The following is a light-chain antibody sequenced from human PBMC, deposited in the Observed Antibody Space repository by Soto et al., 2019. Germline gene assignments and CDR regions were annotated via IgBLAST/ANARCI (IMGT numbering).Light chain of an antibody. CDR3: QQDGSSGT. CDR1: QSVSNNY. Sequence: EIVLTQSPGTLSLSPGERATLSCRASQSVSNNYLAWYQQKPGQAPRLLIDGASNRATGIPDRFSGSGSGTDFTLTISRLEPEDVAVYYCQQDGSSGTFGQGTKVDIK. V-gene: IGKV3-20*01. CDR2: GAS. J-gene: IGKJ1*01.